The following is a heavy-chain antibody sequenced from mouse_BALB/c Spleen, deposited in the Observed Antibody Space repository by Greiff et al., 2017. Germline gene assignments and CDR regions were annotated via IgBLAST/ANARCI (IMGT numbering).Heavy chain of an antibody. Sequence: LQQSGPGLVQPSQSLSITCTVSGFSLTSYGVHWVRQSPGKGLEWLGVIWSGGSTDYNAAFISRLSISKDNSKSQVFFKMNSLQANDTAIYYCARNLGAYYRYEGMDYWGQGTSVTVSS. CDR3: ARNLGAYYRYEGMDY. V-gene: IGHV2-2*02. CDR1: GFSLTSYG. J-gene: IGHJ4*01. D-gene: IGHD2-14*01. CDR2: IWSGGST.